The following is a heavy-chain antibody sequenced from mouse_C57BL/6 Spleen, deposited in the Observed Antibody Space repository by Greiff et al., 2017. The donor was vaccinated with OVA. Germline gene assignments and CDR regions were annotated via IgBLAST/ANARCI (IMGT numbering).Heavy chain of an antibody. Sequence: QVQLQQSGAELARPGASVKLSCKASGYTFTSYGISWVKQRTGQGLEWIGEIYPRSGNTYYNEKFKGKATLTADKSSSTAYMELRSLTSEDSAVYFCARLGDQGFAYWGQGTLVTVSA. CDR2: IYPRSGNT. J-gene: IGHJ3*01. CDR3: ARLGDQGFAY. V-gene: IGHV1-81*01. D-gene: IGHD3-1*01. CDR1: GYTFTSYG.